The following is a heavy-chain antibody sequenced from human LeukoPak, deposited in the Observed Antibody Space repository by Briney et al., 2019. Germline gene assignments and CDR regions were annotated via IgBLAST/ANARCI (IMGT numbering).Heavy chain of an antibody. D-gene: IGHD5-12*01. V-gene: IGHV1-69*05. J-gene: IGHJ6*03. CDR1: GGTFSSYA. CDR3: ARSGVIVATMRLVYYYYYMDV. CDR2: IIPIFGTA. Sequence: ASVKVSCKASGGTFSSYAISWVRQAPGQGLEWMGGIIPIFGTANYAQKFQGRVTITTDESTSTAYMELSSLRSEDTAVYYCARSGVIVATMRLVYYYYYMDVWGKGTTVTVSS.